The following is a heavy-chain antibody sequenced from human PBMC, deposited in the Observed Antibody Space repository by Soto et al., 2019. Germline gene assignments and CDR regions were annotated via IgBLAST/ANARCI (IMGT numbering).Heavy chain of an antibody. CDR3: ARTDCSSTSGNWFHP. Sequence: QVTLKESGPVLVKPTETLTLTCTVSGFSLSNARIGVSWIRQPPGKALEWLAYIFSNDEKSYSTSLKSRLTITNDNSKSQVVHTMTNRQPVDTATYYCARTDCSSTSGNWFHPWGQGTLVTVSS. V-gene: IGHV2-26*01. CDR2: IFSNDEK. D-gene: IGHD2-2*01. J-gene: IGHJ5*02. CDR1: GFSLSNARIG.